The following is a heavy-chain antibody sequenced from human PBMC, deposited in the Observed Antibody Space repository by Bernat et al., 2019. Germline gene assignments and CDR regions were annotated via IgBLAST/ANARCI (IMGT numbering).Heavy chain of an antibody. CDR2: LYSVYTT. V-gene: IGHV3-66*01. Sequence: EVQLVESGGGLVQSGGSLRLSCAASGFTVSAHHMSWVRQAPGKGLEWVSVLYSVYTTDYADSVKGRFVISRDNSKNTLYLQMNSVRAEDTAVYFCARGPAFDCWGQGTMITVSS. CDR3: ARGPAFDC. CDR1: GFTVSAHH. J-gene: IGHJ3*01.